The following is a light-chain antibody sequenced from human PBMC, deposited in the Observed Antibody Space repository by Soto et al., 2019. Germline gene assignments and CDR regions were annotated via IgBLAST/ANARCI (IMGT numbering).Light chain of an antibody. CDR1: QSVSSSSY. CDR2: GAS. J-gene: IGKJ3*01. Sequence: EIVLTQSPGTLSLSPGERATLSCRASQSVSSSSYLAWYQQKPGQAPRLLIYGASSRATGIPDRFSGCGSGTDFTLTISRLEPEDFAVYYCQQYGSSPFTFGPGTKVDIK. V-gene: IGKV3-20*01. CDR3: QQYGSSPFT.